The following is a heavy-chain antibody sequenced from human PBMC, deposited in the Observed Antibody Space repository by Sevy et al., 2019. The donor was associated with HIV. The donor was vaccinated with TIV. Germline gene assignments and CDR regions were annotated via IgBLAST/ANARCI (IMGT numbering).Heavy chain of an antibody. Sequence: SETLSLTCTVSGGSFTSSDSYWSWIRQPPGEGLEWIGYIHYTEGTYYNPFLKSRVAMSVDTSEKQFSLKLSFLTAADTAVYYCASKRGYNDGPFDYWGQGTLVTVSS. V-gene: IGHV4-30-4*01. CDR1: GGSFTSSDSY. CDR3: ASKRGYNDGPFDY. CDR2: IHYTEGT. J-gene: IGHJ4*02. D-gene: IGHD5-12*01.